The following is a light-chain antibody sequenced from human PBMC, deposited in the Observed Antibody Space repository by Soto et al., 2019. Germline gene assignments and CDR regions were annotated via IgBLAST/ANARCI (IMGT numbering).Light chain of an antibody. Sequence: QSVLTQPHSVSGTPGQRLTVSCSGSDSNIGSYSVHWFQQLPGTAPKLLISTTYQRPSGVPERFSGSKSGTSASLAISGLQSEDDADYYCAAWDDSLNGHVFGTGTKVTVL. CDR2: TTY. CDR1: DSNIGSYS. V-gene: IGLV1-44*01. J-gene: IGLJ1*01. CDR3: AAWDDSLNGHV.